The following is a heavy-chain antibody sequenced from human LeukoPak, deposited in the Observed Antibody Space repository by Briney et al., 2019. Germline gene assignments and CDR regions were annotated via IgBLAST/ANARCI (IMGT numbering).Heavy chain of an antibody. CDR1: GFIVSSYY. V-gene: IGHV3-66*04. J-gene: IGHJ4*02. D-gene: IGHD3-10*01. CDR3: AKPGIDAKRSRVPPDS. CDR2: IYSGGST. Sequence: GGSLRLSCVASGFIVSSYYMTWVRQAPGKGLEWVSVIYSGGSTYYADSLKGRVAISRDNTKNTVFLQMSSVRAEDTAVYYCAKPGIDAKRSRVPPDSWGQGTLVTVSS.